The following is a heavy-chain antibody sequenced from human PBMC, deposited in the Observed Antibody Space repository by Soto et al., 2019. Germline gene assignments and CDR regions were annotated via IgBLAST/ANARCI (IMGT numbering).Heavy chain of an antibody. Sequence: GASAKVSCKACCYTFTSYGISLFRHAPGQGLEWMGWISAYNGNTNYAQKLQGRVTMTTDTSTSTAYMELRSLRSDDTAVYYCARDGLTTTYMDVWGKGTTVTVSS. D-gene: IGHD4-17*01. CDR2: ISAYNGNT. CDR3: ARDGLTTTYMDV. J-gene: IGHJ6*03. V-gene: IGHV1-18*01. CDR1: CYTFTSYG.